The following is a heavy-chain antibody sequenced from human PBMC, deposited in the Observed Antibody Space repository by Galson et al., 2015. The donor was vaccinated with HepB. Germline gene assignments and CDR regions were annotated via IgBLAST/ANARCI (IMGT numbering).Heavy chain of an antibody. D-gene: IGHD2-8*01. CDR2: IKQDGSEK. Sequence: SLRLSCAASGFTFSSYWMSWVRQAPGKGLEWVANIKQDGSEKYYVDSVKGRFTISRDNAKNSLYLQMNSLRAEDTAVYYCARARMGSPYYFDYWGQGTLVTVSS. CDR3: ARARMGSPYYFDY. CDR1: GFTFSSYW. J-gene: IGHJ4*02. V-gene: IGHV3-7*01.